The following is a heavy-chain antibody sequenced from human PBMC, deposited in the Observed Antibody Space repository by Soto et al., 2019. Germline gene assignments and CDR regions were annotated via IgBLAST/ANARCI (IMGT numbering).Heavy chain of an antibody. CDR3: AGIPYNSASFDY. CDR1: GVSISSVSISSNY. CDR2: IQYNGNT. D-gene: IGHD6-19*01. Sequence: ASETLSLTCTVSGVSISSVSISSNYWSWIRQPPGKGLEWIGSIQYNGNTNYSPSLKSRLTISIDTSKNQFSLHLSSVTAADTAVYYCAGIPYNSASFDYWGQGTLVTVSS. J-gene: IGHJ4*02. V-gene: IGHV4-61*01.